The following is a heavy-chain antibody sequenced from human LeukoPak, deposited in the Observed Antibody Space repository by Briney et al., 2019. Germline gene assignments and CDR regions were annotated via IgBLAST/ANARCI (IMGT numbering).Heavy chain of an antibody. V-gene: IGHV4-39*07. CDR3: ARERLTYYYMDA. J-gene: IGHJ6*03. CDR2: IYYNGDT. Sequence: SETLSLTCTVSGGSIGSSTYYWVWIRQPPGKGLEWIGSIYYNGDTYYSPSLQSRVSISVATSKNQFSLKLSSVTAADTAVYYCARERLTYYYMDAWGKGTPFSVSS. D-gene: IGHD1-1*01. CDR1: GGSIGSSTYY.